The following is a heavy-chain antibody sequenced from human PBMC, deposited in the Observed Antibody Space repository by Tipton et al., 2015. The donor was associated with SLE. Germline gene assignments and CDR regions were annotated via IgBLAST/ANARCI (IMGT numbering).Heavy chain of an antibody. CDR2: VNPNSGDT. CDR3: AGEGSSSWYRDGFQI. J-gene: IGHJ3*02. V-gene: IGHV1-2*02. CDR1: GYPFIGYY. D-gene: IGHD6-13*01. Sequence: QSGAEVKKPGASVKVSCKASGYPFIGYYMHWVRQAPGQGLEWMGWVNPNSGDTNYAQKFQGRVTMTRDTSISTAFMELSSLTSDDAAVYYGAGEGSSSWYRDGFQIWGQGTMVTASS.